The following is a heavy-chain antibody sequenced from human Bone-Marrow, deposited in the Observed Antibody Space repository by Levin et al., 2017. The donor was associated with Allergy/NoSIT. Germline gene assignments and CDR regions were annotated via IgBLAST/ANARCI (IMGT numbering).Heavy chain of an antibody. V-gene: IGHV7-4-1*02. CDR2: INTNNGNP. CDR1: GYTFTSYA. J-gene: IGHJ6*02. Sequence: KAGESLKISCKASGYTFTSYAINWLRQAPGQGPEWMGWINTNNGNPRYAQGFTGRFVFSLDTSVSTANLQISSLKAEDTAVYYCASDITVRGSKAMDVWGQGTTVTVSS. CDR3: ASDITVRGSKAMDV. D-gene: IGHD3-10*01.